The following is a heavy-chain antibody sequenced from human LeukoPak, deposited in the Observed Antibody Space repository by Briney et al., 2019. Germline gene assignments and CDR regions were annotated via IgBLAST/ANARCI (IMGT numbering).Heavy chain of an antibody. CDR1: GGTFSSYA. V-gene: IGHV1-69*01. CDR2: IIPIFGTA. CDR3: ARVCGGDCYDAFDI. J-gene: IGHJ3*02. D-gene: IGHD2-21*01. Sequence: SVKVSCKASGGTFSSYAISWVRQAPGQGLEWMGGIIPIFGTANYAQKFQGRVTITADESTSTAYMELSSLRSEDAAEYYCARVCGGDCYDAFDIWGQGTMVTVSS.